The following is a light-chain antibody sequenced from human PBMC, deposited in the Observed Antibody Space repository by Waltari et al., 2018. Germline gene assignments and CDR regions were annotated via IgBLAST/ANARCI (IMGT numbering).Light chain of an antibody. CDR2: NNS. V-gene: IGLV1-44*01. CDR1: SANIGSNP. CDR3: AAWDDSLSGYV. J-gene: IGLJ1*01. Sequence: QSVLTQPPSASGTPGQRVTISCSGSSANIGSNPVNWYQQLPGTAPKLLINNNSQRPSGVTGRCSGSKSGTSASLAISGLLSDDEAEYYCAAWDDSLSGYVFGTGTNVSVL.